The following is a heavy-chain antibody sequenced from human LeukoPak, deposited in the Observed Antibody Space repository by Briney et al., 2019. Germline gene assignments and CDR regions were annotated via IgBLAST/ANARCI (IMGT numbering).Heavy chain of an antibody. CDR1: GFTFTNYW. Sequence: GGSLRLSCAASGFTFTNYWIHWVRQAPGKGLMWVSRIKSDGITTNYADPVKGRFTISRDNAKNTVYLQMNSLRAEDTAVYFCARGMFHGYCTDYWGQGTWVPVSS. D-gene: IGHD3-3*01. CDR2: IKSDGITT. J-gene: IGHJ4*02. V-gene: IGHV3-74*01. CDR3: ARGMFHGYCTDY.